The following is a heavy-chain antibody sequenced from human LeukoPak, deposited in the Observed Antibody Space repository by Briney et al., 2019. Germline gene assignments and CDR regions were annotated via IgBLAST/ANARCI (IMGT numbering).Heavy chain of an antibody. CDR1: GFTFSDYY. J-gene: IGHJ4*02. V-gene: IGHV3-11*01. CDR3: ARGDIVVVVAATVFDY. D-gene: IGHD2-15*01. Sequence: PGGSLRLSCAASGFTFSDYYMSWIRQAPGKGLGWVSYISSSGSTIYYADSVKGRFTISRDNAKNSLYLQMNSLRAEDTAVYYCARGDIVVVVAATVFDYWGQGTLVTVSS. CDR2: ISSSGSTI.